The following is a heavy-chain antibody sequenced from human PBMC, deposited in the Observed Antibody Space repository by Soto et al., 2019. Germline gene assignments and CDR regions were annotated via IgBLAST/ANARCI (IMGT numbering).Heavy chain of an antibody. Sequence: EVQLLESGGGLVQPGGSLRLSCAASGFTFSSYAMSWVRQAPGKGLEWVSAISGSGGSTYYADSVKGRFTISRDNSKNTLYLQMNSLRAEDTAVYYCAKDRLDIVVVPAAIPDWFDPWGQGTLVTVSS. CDR3: AKDRLDIVVVPAAIPDWFDP. D-gene: IGHD2-2*01. J-gene: IGHJ5*02. CDR1: GFTFSSYA. V-gene: IGHV3-23*01. CDR2: ISGSGGST.